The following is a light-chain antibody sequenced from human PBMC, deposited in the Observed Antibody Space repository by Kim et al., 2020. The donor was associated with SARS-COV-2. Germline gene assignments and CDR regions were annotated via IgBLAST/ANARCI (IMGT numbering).Light chain of an antibody. Sequence: AIQMTQSPSSLSASVGDRVTITCRASRDIRDDLAWYQQKPGQPPNLMIYAASSLESGVPKRFSGSGSGRDFTLTISSLQPGDSATYYCLQEYDIPLTFGGGTKLEI. CDR1: RDIRDD. CDR3: LQEYDIPLT. J-gene: IGKJ4*01. CDR2: AAS. V-gene: IGKV1-6*01.